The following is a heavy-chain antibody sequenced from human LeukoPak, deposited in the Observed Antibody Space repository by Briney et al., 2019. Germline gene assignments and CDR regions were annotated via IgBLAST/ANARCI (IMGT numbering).Heavy chain of an antibody. J-gene: IGHJ4*02. D-gene: IGHD6-13*01. CDR2: IYYSGST. CDR1: GGSISSYY. V-gene: IGHV4-59*08. CDR3: AAENSSSGTPYFDY. Sequence: SETLSLTCTVSGGSISSYYWSWIRQPPGKGLEWIGYIYYSGSTNYNPSLKSRVTISVDTSKNQFSLKLSSVTAADTAVYYCAAENSSSGTPYFDYWGQGTLVTVSS.